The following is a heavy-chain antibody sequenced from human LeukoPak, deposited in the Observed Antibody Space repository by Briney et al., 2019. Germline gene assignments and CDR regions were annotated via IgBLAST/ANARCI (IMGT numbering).Heavy chain of an antibody. CDR3: AQRMDPKYHYYGMDV. J-gene: IGHJ6*02. V-gene: IGHV3-23*01. Sequence: GGSLRLSCAASGFTFTRYALNWVRQAPGKGLEWVSSISASGDATHYTDSVKGRFTISRDNSKNTLYLQMDSLRAEDTARYYCAQRMDPKYHYYGMDVWGQGTTVTVSS. CDR1: GFTFTRYA. CDR2: ISASGDAT. D-gene: IGHD3/OR15-3a*01.